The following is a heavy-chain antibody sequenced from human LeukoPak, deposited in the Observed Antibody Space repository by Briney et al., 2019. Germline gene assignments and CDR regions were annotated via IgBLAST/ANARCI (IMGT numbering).Heavy chain of an antibody. CDR2: TYYRSKWYN. CDR3: ARSYHYAMDV. D-gene: IGHD3-16*02. Sequence: SQTLSLTCAISGDSVPGNSVGWHWIRQSPSRGLEWLGRTYYRSKWYNDYAVSVKSRITIIPDTSKNQFSLQLNSVTPEDTAVYYCARSYHYAMDVWGQGTTVTVSS. V-gene: IGHV6-1*01. CDR1: GDSVPGNSVG. J-gene: IGHJ6*02.